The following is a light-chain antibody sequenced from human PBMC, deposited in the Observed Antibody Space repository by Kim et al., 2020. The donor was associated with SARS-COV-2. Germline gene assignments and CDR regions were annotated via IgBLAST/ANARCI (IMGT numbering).Light chain of an antibody. CDR3: QQYNNWPQT. J-gene: IGKJ1*01. CDR1: QSVSSN. CDR2: GAS. V-gene: IGKV3-15*01. Sequence: VSPGERATLSCRASQSVSSNLAWYQQKPGQAPRLLIYGASTRATGIPARFSGGGSGTEFTLTISSLQSEDFAVYYCQQYNNWPQTFGQGTKVDIK.